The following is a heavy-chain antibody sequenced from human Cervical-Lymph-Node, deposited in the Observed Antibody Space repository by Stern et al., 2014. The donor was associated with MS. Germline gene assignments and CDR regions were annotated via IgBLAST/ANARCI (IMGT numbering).Heavy chain of an antibody. V-gene: IGHV3-33*01. CDR3: AREDDLDAFDI. CDR2: IWYDGSNK. CDR1: GFTFSSYG. Sequence: QMQLVQSGGGVVQPGRSLRLSCAASGFTFSSYGMHWVRQAPGKGLEWVAVIWYDGSNKYYADSVKGRFTISRDNSKNTLYLQMNSLRAEDTAVYYCAREDDLDAFDIWGQGTMVTVSS. J-gene: IGHJ3*02.